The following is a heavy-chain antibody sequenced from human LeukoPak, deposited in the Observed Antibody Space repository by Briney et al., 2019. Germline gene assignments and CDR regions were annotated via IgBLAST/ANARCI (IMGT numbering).Heavy chain of an antibody. D-gene: IGHD6-13*01. CDR2: IYPGDSAT. CDR1: GYSFTSYW. J-gene: IGHJ4*02. CDR3: ASSGSGAAAQFDY. Sequence: GESLKISCKGSGYSFTSYWIGWVRQLPGKGLEWMGIIYPGDSATRYSPSFQGQVTISADKSISTAYLQWSSLKASDTAMYYCASSGSGAAAQFDYWGQGTLVTVSS. V-gene: IGHV5-51*01.